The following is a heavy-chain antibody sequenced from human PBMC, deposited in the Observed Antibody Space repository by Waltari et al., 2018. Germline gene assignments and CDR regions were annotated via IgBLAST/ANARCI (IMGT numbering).Heavy chain of an antibody. V-gene: IGHV3-23*04. CDR2: ISGSGGST. CDR3: AKDLIYCSGGSCYPRFDY. D-gene: IGHD2-15*01. J-gene: IGHJ4*02. CDR1: GFTFSSYA. Sequence: EVQLVESGGGLVQPGGSLRLSCAASGFTFSSYAMSWVRQAPGKGLEWVSAISGSGGSTYYADSVKGRFTISRDNSKNTLYLQMNSLRAEDTAVYYCAKDLIYCSGGSCYPRFDYWGQGTLVTVSS.